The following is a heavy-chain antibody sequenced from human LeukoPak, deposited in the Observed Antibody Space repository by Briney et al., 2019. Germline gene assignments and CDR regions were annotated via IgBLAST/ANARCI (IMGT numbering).Heavy chain of an antibody. CDR1: GGSFSGYY. J-gene: IGHJ4*02. CDR2: INHSGST. Sequence: SETLSLTRAVYGGSFSGYYWSWIRQPPGKGLEWIGEINHSGSTNYNPSLKSRVTISVDTSKNQFSLKLSSVTAADTAVYYCARVVPYSGYEIDYWGQGTLVTVSS. CDR3: ARVVPYSGYEIDY. V-gene: IGHV4-34*01. D-gene: IGHD5-12*01.